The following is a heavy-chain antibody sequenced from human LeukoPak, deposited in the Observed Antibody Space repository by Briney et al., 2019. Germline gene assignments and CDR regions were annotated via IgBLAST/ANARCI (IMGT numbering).Heavy chain of an antibody. CDR3: AREMTTAAYWSFDL. CDR2: ISAYNGNT. V-gene: IGHV1-18*01. J-gene: IGHJ2*01. D-gene: IGHD4-17*01. Sequence: ASVKVSCKASGYTFTSYGISWVRQAPGQGREWMGWISAYNGNTNYAQKLQGRVTMTTDTSTSTAYMELRSLRSDDTAVYYCAREMTTAAYWSFDLWGRGTLVTVSS. CDR1: GYTFTSYG.